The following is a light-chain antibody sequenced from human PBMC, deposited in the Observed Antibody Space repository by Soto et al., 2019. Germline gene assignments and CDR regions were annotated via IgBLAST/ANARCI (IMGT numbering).Light chain of an antibody. Sequence: DIQFTQSPSFLSSSVLERFTITCRASQGISSYLAWYQQKPGKAPKLLIYAASTLQSGVPSRFSGSGSGTEFTLTISSLQPEDFATYYCQQLNSYSRTFGQGTKVDIK. CDR3: QQLNSYSRT. CDR2: AAS. V-gene: IGKV1-9*01. J-gene: IGKJ1*01. CDR1: QGISSY.